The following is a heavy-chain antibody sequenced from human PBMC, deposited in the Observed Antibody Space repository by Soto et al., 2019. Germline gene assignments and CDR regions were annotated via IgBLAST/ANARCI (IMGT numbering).Heavy chain of an antibody. CDR3: ACPSNIVVVPASSIYGMDV. D-gene: IGHD2-2*01. CDR2: ISAYNGNT. J-gene: IGHJ6*02. V-gene: IGHV1-18*04. CDR1: GYTFTSYG. Sequence: ASVKVSCKASGYTFTSYGISWVRQAPGQGLEWMGWISAYNGNTNYAQKLQGRVTMTTDTSTSTAYMELSSLRSEDTAVYYCACPSNIVVVPASSIYGMDVWGQGTTVTVSS.